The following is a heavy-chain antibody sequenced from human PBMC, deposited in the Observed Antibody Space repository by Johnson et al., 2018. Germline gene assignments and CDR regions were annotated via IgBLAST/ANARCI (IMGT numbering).Heavy chain of an antibody. V-gene: IGHV3-7*01. CDR3: AIIPQGGYSSGWPALGGFDI. CDR2: IKEDGSEK. Sequence: VQLVESGGGLVQPGGSLRLSCEASGFTFTNYWMNWVRQAPGKGLEWVATIKEDGSEKYYMDSVKGRFTISRDKSKNSLYLQLNSLRAEDTAAYFCAIIPQGGYSSGWPALGGFDIWGQGTTVTVSS. J-gene: IGHJ3*02. D-gene: IGHD6-19*01. CDR1: GFTFTNYW.